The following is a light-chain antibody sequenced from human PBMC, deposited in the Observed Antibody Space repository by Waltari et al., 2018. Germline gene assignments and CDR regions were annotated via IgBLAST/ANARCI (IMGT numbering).Light chain of an antibody. CDR3: ATWDDSLNGQVV. CDR2: FNN. Sequence: QSVLTQPPSAPGTPGQGVTISCSGSSSNIGRNTVSWYQQLPGTAPKLVVYFNNQRPAGVPDRFSGSKSDTSASLAIGGLQSEDEADYYCATWDDSLNGQVVFGGGTKLTVL. V-gene: IGLV1-44*01. CDR1: SSNIGRNT. J-gene: IGLJ2*01.